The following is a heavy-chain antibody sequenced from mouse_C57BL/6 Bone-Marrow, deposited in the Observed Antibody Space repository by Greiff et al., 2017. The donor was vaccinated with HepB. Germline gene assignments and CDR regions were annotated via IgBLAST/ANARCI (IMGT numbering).Heavy chain of an antibody. Sequence: QVQLQQPGTELVKPGASVKLSCKASGYTFTSYWMHWVKQRPGQGLEWIGNINPSNGGTNYNEKFKSKATLTVDKSSSTAYMQLSSLTSEDSAVYYCARLDGYYGVFYAMDYWGQGTSVTVFS. V-gene: IGHV1-53*01. CDR3: ARLDGYYGVFYAMDY. J-gene: IGHJ4*01. CDR1: GYTFTSYW. CDR2: INPSNGGT. D-gene: IGHD2-3*01.